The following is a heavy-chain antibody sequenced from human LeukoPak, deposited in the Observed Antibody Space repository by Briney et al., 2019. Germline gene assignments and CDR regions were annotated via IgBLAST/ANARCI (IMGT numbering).Heavy chain of an antibody. CDR3: ARRRTLGVSGGCCWFDP. D-gene: IGHD3-16*01. J-gene: IGHJ5*02. CDR2: IHTSGST. Sequence: SETLSLTCTVSGGSISSYYWSWIRQPPGKGLEWIGYIHTSGSTNYNPPLKSRVTISVDTSKNQFSLRLSSVTAADTAVYYCARRRTLGVSGGCCWFDPWGQGTLVTVSS. V-gene: IGHV4-4*09. CDR1: GGSISSYY.